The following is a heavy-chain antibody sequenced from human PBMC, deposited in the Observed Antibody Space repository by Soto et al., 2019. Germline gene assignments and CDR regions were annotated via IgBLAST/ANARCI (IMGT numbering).Heavy chain of an antibody. Sequence: GGSLRLSCAASGFTFSSYSMNWVRQAPGKGLEWVSYISSSSSTIYYADSVKGRFTISRDNAKNSLYLQMNSLRAEDTAVYYCARLGYCTNGVCRPFDYWGQGTLVTVSS. CDR2: ISSSSSTI. CDR1: GFTFSSYS. CDR3: ARLGYCTNGVCRPFDY. J-gene: IGHJ4*02. D-gene: IGHD2-8*01. V-gene: IGHV3-48*01.